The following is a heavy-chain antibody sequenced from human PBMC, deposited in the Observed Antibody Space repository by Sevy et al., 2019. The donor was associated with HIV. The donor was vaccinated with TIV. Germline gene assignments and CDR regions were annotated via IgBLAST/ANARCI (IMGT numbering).Heavy chain of an antibody. CDR3: AGQGGSCKTGLCYTFFDF. J-gene: IGHJ4*02. V-gene: IGHV4-39*01. Sequence: SETLSLTCTVSGGSINRSSYYWGWIRQPPGKGLEWIASIHSGGNAYYNPSLKSRVTISVDTSKNQVTLKRTSVTAADTAVYYCAGQGGSCKTGLCYTFFDFWGQGNLVTVSS. CDR1: GGSINRSSYY. D-gene: IGHD2-8*01. CDR2: IHSGGNA.